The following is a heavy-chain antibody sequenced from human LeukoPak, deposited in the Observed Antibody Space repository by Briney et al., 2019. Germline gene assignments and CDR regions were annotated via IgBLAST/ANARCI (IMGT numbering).Heavy chain of an antibody. D-gene: IGHD1-26*01. CDR3: ARHGPYSGSPSIRYYFDY. CDR2: IYYSGST. V-gene: IGHV4-39*01. CDR1: GGSISSSSYY. Sequence: SETLSLTCTVSGGSISSSSYYWGWIRQPPVKGLEWIGSIYYSGSTYYNPSLKSRVTISVDTSKNQFSLKLSSVTAADTAVYYCARHGPYSGSPSIRYYFDYWGQGTLVTVSS. J-gene: IGHJ4*02.